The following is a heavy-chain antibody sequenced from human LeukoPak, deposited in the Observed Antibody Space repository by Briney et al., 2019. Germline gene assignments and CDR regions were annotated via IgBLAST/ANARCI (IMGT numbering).Heavy chain of an antibody. CDR1: GFTVSSNY. D-gene: IGHD3-10*01. J-gene: IGHJ4*02. Sequence: GGSLRLSCAASGFTVSSNYMSWVRQAPGKGLEWVSVIYSGGSTYYADSVKGRFTISRDNSKNTLYLQMNSLRAEDTAVYYCAREIADGSVPYWGQGTLVTVSS. CDR2: IYSGGST. V-gene: IGHV3-53*01. CDR3: AREIADGSVPY.